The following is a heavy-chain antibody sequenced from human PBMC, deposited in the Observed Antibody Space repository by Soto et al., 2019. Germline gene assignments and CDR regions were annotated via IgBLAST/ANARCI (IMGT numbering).Heavy chain of an antibody. CDR3: ARDQGTMIVVVNTPLDY. D-gene: IGHD3-22*01. CDR2: ISYDGSNK. Sequence: QVQLVESGGGVVQPGRSLRLSCAASGFTFSSYAMHWVRQAPGKGLEWVAVISYDGSNKYNADSVKGRFTISSDNSKNSLYLQMNSLRAEDTAVYYCARDQGTMIVVVNTPLDYWGQGTLVTVSS. V-gene: IGHV3-30-3*01. CDR1: GFTFSSYA. J-gene: IGHJ4*02.